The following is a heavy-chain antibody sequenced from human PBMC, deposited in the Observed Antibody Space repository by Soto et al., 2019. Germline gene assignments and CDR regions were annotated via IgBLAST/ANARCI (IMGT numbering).Heavy chain of an antibody. CDR3: ARGEVRYDFWSGYYPANDY. D-gene: IGHD3-3*01. J-gene: IGHJ4*02. CDR1: GFTFSSYW. V-gene: IGHV3-74*01. CDR2: INSDGSST. Sequence: EVQLVESGGGLVQPGGSLRLSCAASGFTFSSYWMHWVRQAPGKGLVWVSRINSDGSSTSYADSVKGRFTISRDNAKNTLYLPMNRLRAEDTAVYYCARGEVRYDFWSGYYPANDYWGQGTLVTVSS.